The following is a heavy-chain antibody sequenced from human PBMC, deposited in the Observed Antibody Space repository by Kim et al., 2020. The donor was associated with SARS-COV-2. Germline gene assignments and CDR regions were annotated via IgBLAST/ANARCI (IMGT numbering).Heavy chain of an antibody. Sequence: ASVKVSCKASGYTFTSYAMHWVRQAPGQRLEWMGWINAGNGNTKYSQKFQGRVTITRDTSASTAYMELSSLRSEDTAVYYCAGDCSSTSCYGPPNVGWFDPWGQGTLVTVSS. CDR2: INAGNGNT. V-gene: IGHV1-3*01. CDR1: GYTFTSYA. J-gene: IGHJ5*02. D-gene: IGHD2-2*01. CDR3: AGDCSSTSCYGPPNVGWFDP.